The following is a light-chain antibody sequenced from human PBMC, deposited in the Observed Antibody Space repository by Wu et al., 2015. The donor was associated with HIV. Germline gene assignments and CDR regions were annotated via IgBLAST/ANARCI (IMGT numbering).Light chain of an antibody. CDR3: QQYNNWPPWT. Sequence: EIVMTQSPGTLSGSPGERATLSCRASQSVGSKLAWHQQKPGQAPRLLIYGASTRATGIPARFGGSGSGTEFTLTISSMQSEDFAVYYCQQYNNWPPWTFGQGTKVEIK. CDR1: QSVGSK. J-gene: IGKJ1*01. CDR2: GAS. V-gene: IGKV3-15*01.